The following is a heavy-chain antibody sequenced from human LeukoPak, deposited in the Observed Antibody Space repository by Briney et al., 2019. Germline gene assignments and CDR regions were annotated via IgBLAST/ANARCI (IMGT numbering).Heavy chain of an antibody. Sequence: GGSLRLSCGASGFTLSNYWMSWVRQAPGKGLEWVANIKQDGSEKYYVDSVKGRFTISRDNAQNSLSLQMNSLRAEDTAVYYCARWGYCTGGSCYRYDAWGQATLVTVSS. CDR1: GFTLSNYW. CDR2: IKQDGSEK. CDR3: ARWGYCTGGSCYRYDA. D-gene: IGHD2-15*01. J-gene: IGHJ5*02. V-gene: IGHV3-7*01.